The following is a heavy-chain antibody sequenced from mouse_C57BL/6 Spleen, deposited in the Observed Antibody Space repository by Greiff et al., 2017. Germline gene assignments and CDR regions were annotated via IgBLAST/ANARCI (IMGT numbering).Heavy chain of an antibody. J-gene: IGHJ3*01. CDR3: ARDEEGQLRLGYRFAY. CDR1: GYTFTEYT. Sequence: VQLQQSGAELVKPGASVKLSCKASGYTFTEYTIHWVKQRSGQGLGWIGWFYTGSGSIKYNEKFKDKATVTADKYSSTVYMELSRLTSEDSAVYFCARDEEGQLRLGYRFAYWGQGTLVTVSA. D-gene: IGHD3-2*02. V-gene: IGHV1-62-2*01. CDR2: FYTGSGSI.